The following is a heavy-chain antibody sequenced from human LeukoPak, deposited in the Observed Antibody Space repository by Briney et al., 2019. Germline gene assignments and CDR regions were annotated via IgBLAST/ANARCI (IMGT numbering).Heavy chain of an antibody. CDR1: GFTFSSYA. CDR2: ISGSGGST. Sequence: GRSLRLSCAASGFTFSSYAMSWVRQAPGKGLEWVSAISGSGGSTYYADSVKGRFTISRDNSKNTPYLQMNSLRAEGTAVYYCANHKYSSSWSGLDYWGQGTLVTVSS. CDR3: ANHKYSSSWSGLDY. V-gene: IGHV3-23*01. J-gene: IGHJ4*02. D-gene: IGHD6-13*01.